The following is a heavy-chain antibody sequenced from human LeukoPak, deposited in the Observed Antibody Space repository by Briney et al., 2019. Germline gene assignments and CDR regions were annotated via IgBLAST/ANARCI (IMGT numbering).Heavy chain of an antibody. V-gene: IGHV4-4*07. CDR1: GGSISSSY. CDR2: FYTSGNT. D-gene: IGHD1-26*01. CDR3: ARASVVGVPSAFDI. Sequence: SETLSLTCTVSGGSISSSYWSWIRQPAGKGLEWIGRFYTSGNTNYNPSLKSRVTMSVDTSKNQFSLKLSSVTAADTAVYYCARASVVGVPSAFDIWGQGTMVTVSS. J-gene: IGHJ3*02.